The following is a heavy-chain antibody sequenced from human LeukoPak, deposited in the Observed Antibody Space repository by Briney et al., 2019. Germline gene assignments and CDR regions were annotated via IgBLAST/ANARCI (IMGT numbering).Heavy chain of an antibody. CDR1: GGSISSYY. D-gene: IGHD3-3*01. Sequence: SETLSLTCSVSGGSISSYYWSWIRQPSGKGLEWIGRIYTTGSTDYNPPLKSRVTMSVDTSKNQFSLNLSSVTAADTAVYYCARDVRGWSGFDYWGQGTLVTVSS. CDR2: IYTTGST. CDR3: ARDVRGWSGFDY. J-gene: IGHJ4*02. V-gene: IGHV4-4*07.